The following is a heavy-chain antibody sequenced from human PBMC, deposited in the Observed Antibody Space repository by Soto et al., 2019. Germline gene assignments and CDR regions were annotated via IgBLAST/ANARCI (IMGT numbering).Heavy chain of an antibody. V-gene: IGHV1-3*01. Sequence: ASVKLSCKASGYTITSYDLHWVRQAPGQRLEWMGWTNAGNGNTKYSQKFQGRFTISRDNAKNSLYLQMNSLRVEDTAVYYCARESWANPDYWGQGTLVTVSS. CDR3: ARESWANPDY. J-gene: IGHJ4*02. D-gene: IGHD3-10*01. CDR2: TNAGNGNT. CDR1: GYTITSYD.